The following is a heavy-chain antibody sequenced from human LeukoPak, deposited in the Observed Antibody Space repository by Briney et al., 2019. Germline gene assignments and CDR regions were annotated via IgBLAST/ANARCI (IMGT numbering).Heavy chain of an antibody. CDR1: GFTFSSYW. J-gene: IGHJ4*02. V-gene: IGHV3-7*01. D-gene: IGHD5-18*01. CDR3: ARHGYSYGYMGFDY. Sequence: GGSLRLSCAASGFTFSSYWMSWVRQAPGKGLEWVANIKQDGSEKYYVDSVKGRFTISRDNAKNSLYLQMNSLRAEDTAVYYCARHGYSYGYMGFDYWGQGTLVTVSS. CDR2: IKQDGSEK.